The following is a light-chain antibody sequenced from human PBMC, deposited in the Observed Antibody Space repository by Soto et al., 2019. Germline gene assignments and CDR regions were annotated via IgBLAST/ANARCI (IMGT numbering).Light chain of an antibody. J-gene: IGLJ2*01. V-gene: IGLV1-40*01. CDR2: SNI. CDR3: QSYDGSLSDVL. CDR1: SSNIGAGFD. Sequence: QSVLTQPPSVSGAPGQRVTISCTGGSSNIGAGFDVHWYQQLPGTAPKLLIYSNINRPSGVPDRFSGSKSGTSASLAITGLQDEDEADYYCQSYDGSLSDVLFGGGTKLTVL.